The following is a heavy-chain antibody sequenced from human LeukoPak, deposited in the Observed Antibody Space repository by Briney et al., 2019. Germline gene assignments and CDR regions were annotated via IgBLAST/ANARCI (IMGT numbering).Heavy chain of an antibody. Sequence: PGGSLRLSCEASGFTFGNHAMYWVRQAPGKGLEWVAGIFGSGGSPHYADPVKGRFTISRDNSRNTVYLQINSLRAEDTAVYYCGKTTVGYSSGQKPAWPVDYWGQGTLVTV. CDR3: GKTTVGYSSGQKPAWPVDY. D-gene: IGHD5-18*01. J-gene: IGHJ4*02. CDR2: IFGSGGSP. CDR1: GFTFGNHA. V-gene: IGHV3-23*01.